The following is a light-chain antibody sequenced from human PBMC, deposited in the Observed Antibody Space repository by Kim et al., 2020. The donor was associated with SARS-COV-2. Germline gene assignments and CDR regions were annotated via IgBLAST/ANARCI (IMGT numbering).Light chain of an antibody. CDR1: QGISNY. Sequence: ASVGDIGTITCRAPQGISNYLSWYQQRPGKAPNLLIHDASTLHSGVPSRFRGSGSGTDFTLTISSLQPEDVSTYFCQQTFFSPPTFGQGTKVEI. J-gene: IGKJ1*01. CDR2: DAS. V-gene: IGKV1-39*01. CDR3: QQTFFSPPT.